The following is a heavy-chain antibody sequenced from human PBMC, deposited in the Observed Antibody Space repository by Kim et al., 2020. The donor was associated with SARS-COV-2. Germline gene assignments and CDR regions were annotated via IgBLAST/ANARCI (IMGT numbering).Heavy chain of an antibody. V-gene: IGHV3-21*01. CDR3: ARVSDSSGYYYQY. J-gene: IGHJ1*01. Sequence: ADSLKGRFTISRDNAKNSLYLQKNSLRAEDTAVYYCARVSDSSGYYYQYWGQGTLVTVSS. D-gene: IGHD3-22*01.